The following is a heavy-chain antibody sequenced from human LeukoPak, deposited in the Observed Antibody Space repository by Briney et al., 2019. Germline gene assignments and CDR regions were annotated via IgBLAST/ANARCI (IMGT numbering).Heavy chain of an antibody. CDR2: ISYDGSNK. CDR3: ARDMGSIVGATIFDY. D-gene: IGHD1-26*01. CDR1: GFTFSSYA. V-gene: IGHV3-30*04. J-gene: IGHJ4*02. Sequence: GGSLRLSCAPSGFTFSSYAMHWVRQAPGKGLEWVAVISYDGSNKYYADSVRGRFTISRDNSKNTLYLQMNSLRAEDTAVYYCARDMGSIVGATIFDYWDQGTLVTVSS.